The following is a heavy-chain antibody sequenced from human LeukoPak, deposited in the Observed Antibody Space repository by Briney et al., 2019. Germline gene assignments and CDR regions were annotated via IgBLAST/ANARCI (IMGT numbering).Heavy chain of an antibody. CDR3: ARGGTYYYGSGSYYTDFDY. CDR2: MNPNSGNT. V-gene: IGHV1-8*01. J-gene: IGHJ4*02. D-gene: IGHD3-10*01. Sequence: ASVKVSCKASGYTSTSYDINWVRQATGQGLEWMGWMNPNSGNTGYAQKFQGRVTMTRNTSISTAYMELSSLRSEDTAVYYCARGGTYYYGSGSYYTDFDYWGQGTLVTVSS. CDR1: GYTSTSYD.